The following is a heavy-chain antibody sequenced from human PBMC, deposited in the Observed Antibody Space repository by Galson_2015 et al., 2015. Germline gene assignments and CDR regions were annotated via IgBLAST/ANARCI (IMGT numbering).Heavy chain of an antibody. CDR2: IWYDGSNK. J-gene: IGHJ2*01. CDR1: GFTFSSYG. Sequence: SLRLSCAASGFTFSSYGMHWVRQAPGKGLEWVAVIWYDGSNKYYADSVKGRFTISRDNSKNTLYLQMNSLRAEDTAVYYCARDPLRDKARYFDLWGRGTLVTVSS. D-gene: IGHD4-17*01. V-gene: IGHV3-33*01. CDR3: ARDPLRDKARYFDL.